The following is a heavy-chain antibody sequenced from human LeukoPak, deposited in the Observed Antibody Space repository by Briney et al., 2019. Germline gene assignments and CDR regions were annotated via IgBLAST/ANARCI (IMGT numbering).Heavy chain of an antibody. D-gene: IGHD4-11*01. J-gene: IGHJ4*02. Sequence: PSETLSLTCAVYGGSFSGYYWSWIRQPPGKGLEWIGEINHSGSTNYNPSLKSRVTISVDTSKNQFSLKLSSVTAADTAVYYCARGAADYTDGTEDYWGQGTLVTVSS. V-gene: IGHV4-34*01. CDR2: INHSGST. CDR1: GGSFSGYY. CDR3: ARGAADYTDGTEDY.